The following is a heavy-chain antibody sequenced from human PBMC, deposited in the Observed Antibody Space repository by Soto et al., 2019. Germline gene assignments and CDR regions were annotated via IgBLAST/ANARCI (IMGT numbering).Heavy chain of an antibody. CDR1: GFTFSTDW. Sequence: EVQLVESGGGLVQPGGSLRLSCAASGFTFSTDWMSWVRQAPGKGLEWVANIKEDGSEKYYVDSVKGRFTISRDNANNSLYLQTNSLRAEDTAVYYCVRVGRWGGYWGQGTLVTVSS. D-gene: IGHD3-16*01. CDR3: VRVGRWGGY. V-gene: IGHV3-7*03. J-gene: IGHJ4*02. CDR2: IKEDGSEK.